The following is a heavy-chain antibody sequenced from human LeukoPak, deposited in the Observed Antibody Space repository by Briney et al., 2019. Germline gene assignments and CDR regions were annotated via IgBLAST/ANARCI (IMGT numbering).Heavy chain of an antibody. Sequence: ASVKVSCKASGGTFSSYAISWVRQAPGQGLEWMGRIIPILGIANCAQKFQGRVTITADKSTSTAYMELSSLRSEDTAVYYCARTVYSSGWYYFDYWGQGTLVTVSS. V-gene: IGHV1-69*04. D-gene: IGHD6-19*01. CDR3: ARTVYSSGWYYFDY. CDR1: GGTFSSYA. J-gene: IGHJ4*02. CDR2: IIPILGIA.